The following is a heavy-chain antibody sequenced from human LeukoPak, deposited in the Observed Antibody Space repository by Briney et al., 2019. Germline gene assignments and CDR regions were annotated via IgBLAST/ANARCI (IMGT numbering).Heavy chain of an antibody. CDR3: ARQVAYCGGDCYLNWFDP. D-gene: IGHD2-21*02. CDR1: GGSISSGDYY. Sequence: PSETLSLTCTVSGGSISSGDYYWGWIRQPPGKGLEWIGSIYYSGSTYYNPSLKSRVTISVDTSKNQFPLKLSSVTAADTAVYYCARQVAYCGGDCYLNWFDPWGQGTLVTVSS. J-gene: IGHJ5*02. CDR2: IYYSGST. V-gene: IGHV4-39*01.